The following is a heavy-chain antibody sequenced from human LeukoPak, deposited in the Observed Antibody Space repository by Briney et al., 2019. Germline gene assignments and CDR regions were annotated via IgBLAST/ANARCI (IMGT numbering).Heavy chain of an antibody. Sequence: GGSLRLSCTGSGFTFATFWMNWVRQAPGKGLEWVSYISSSSSTIYYADSVKGRFTISRDNAKNSLYLQMNSLRDEDTAVYYCARDSNYDILTGYINFDYWGQGTLVTVSS. CDR1: GFTFATFW. J-gene: IGHJ4*02. D-gene: IGHD3-9*01. V-gene: IGHV3-48*02. CDR3: ARDSNYDILTGYINFDY. CDR2: ISSSSSTI.